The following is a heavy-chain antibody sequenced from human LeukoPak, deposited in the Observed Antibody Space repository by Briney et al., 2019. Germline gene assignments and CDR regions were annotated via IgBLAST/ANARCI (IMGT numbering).Heavy chain of an antibody. J-gene: IGHJ4*02. V-gene: IGHV3-21*01. D-gene: IGHD5-12*01. Sequence: PGGSLRLSCAASGFTFSQYWMSWVRQAPGKGLEWVSSISSSSSYIYYADSVKGRFTISRDNAKNSLYLQMNSLRAEDTAVYYCASEAKNSGYDLNEFDYWGQGTLVTVSS. CDR3: ASEAKNSGYDLNEFDY. CDR1: GFTFSQYW. CDR2: ISSSSSYI.